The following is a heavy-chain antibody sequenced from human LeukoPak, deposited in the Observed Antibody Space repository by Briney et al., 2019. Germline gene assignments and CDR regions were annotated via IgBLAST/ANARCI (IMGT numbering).Heavy chain of an antibody. D-gene: IGHD6-19*01. V-gene: IGHV1-2*02. CDR2: INPNTGAT. Sequence: ASVKVSCKASGYTLTGYYLHWVRQAPGQGLEWIGWINPNTGATHSAQKFQGRITMTRDTSISTAYMDLSRLRSDDTAVYYCARDRVGSGWPRPYYFEVWGQGTLVTVSS. CDR3: ARDRVGSGWPRPYYFEV. J-gene: IGHJ4*02. CDR1: GYTLTGYY.